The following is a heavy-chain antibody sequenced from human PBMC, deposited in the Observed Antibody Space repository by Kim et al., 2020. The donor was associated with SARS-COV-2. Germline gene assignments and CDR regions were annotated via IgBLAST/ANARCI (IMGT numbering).Heavy chain of an antibody. Sequence: YYLDSVKGRFTMSRDNAKTSLYLEMNSLRPEDTAIYYCASLDTAQVPGVFWGQGTLVTVSS. D-gene: IGHD3-10*01. CDR3: ASLDTAQVPGVF. J-gene: IGHJ4*02. V-gene: IGHV3-7*03.